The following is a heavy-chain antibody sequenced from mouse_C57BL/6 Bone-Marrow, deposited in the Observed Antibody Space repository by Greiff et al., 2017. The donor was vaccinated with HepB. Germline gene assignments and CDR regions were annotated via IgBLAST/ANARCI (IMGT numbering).Heavy chain of an antibody. CDR3: AADYFWYFDV. V-gene: IGHV3-6*01. Sequence: EVKVEESGPGLVKPSQSLSLTCSVTGYSITSGYYWNWIRQFPGNKLEWMGYISYDGSNNYNPSLKNRISITRDTSKNQFFLKLNSVTTEDTATYYCAADYFWYFDVWGTGTTVTVSS. CDR1: GYSITSGYY. CDR2: ISYDGSN. D-gene: IGHD2-4*01. J-gene: IGHJ1*03.